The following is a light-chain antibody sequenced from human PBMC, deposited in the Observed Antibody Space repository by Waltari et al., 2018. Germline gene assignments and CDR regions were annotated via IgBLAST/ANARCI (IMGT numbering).Light chain of an antibody. CDR2: DNN. Sequence: QSVLTQPPSVSAAPGQKVSISCSGRSSNIGKSYVSWYQQVPGTAPKLLIHDNNKRPSGIPDRFSGSKSGTSATLVITGLQTGDEADYFCGTWDNSLSVVFGSGTKVTVL. J-gene: IGLJ6*01. CDR3: GTWDNSLSVV. V-gene: IGLV1-51*01. CDR1: SSNIGKSY.